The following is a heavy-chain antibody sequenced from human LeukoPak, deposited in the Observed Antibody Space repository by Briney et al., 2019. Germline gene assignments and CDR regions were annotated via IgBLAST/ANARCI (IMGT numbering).Heavy chain of an antibody. CDR3: ARLGSGRKIDY. CDR1: GGSISSSNW. Sequence: SETLSLTCAVSGGSISSSNWWSWVRQPPGKGLEWIGEIYHSGSTNYNPSLKSRVTISVDTSKNQFSLKLSSVTAADTAVYYCARLGSGRKIDYWGQGTLVTVSS. V-gene: IGHV4-4*02. J-gene: IGHJ4*02. D-gene: IGHD6-19*01. CDR2: IYHSGST.